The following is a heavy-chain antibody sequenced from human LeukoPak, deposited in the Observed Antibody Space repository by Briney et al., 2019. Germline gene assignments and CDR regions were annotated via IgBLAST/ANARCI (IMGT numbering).Heavy chain of an antibody. CDR1: GFTFSSYS. Sequence: PGGSLRLSCAASGFTFSSYSMNWVRQAPGKGLEWVSYISSSSSTIYYVDSVKGRFTISRDNAKNSLYLQMNSLRAEDTAVYYCATQIVGALDYWGQGTLVTVSS. V-gene: IGHV3-48*01. J-gene: IGHJ4*02. D-gene: IGHD1-26*01. CDR3: ATQIVGALDY. CDR2: ISSSSSTI.